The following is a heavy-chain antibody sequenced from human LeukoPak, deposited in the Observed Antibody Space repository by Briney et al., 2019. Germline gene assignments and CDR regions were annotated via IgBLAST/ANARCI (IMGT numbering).Heavy chain of an antibody. Sequence: ASVKVSCKASGCTFTSYDINWVRQATGQGLEWMGWMNPNSGNTGYAQKFQGRVTITRNTSISTAYMELSSLRSEDTAVYYCARGHILVVPAAGFDAFNIWGQGTMVTVSS. J-gene: IGHJ3*02. V-gene: IGHV1-8*03. D-gene: IGHD2-2*01. CDR1: GCTFTSYD. CDR2: MNPNSGNT. CDR3: ARGHILVVPAAGFDAFNI.